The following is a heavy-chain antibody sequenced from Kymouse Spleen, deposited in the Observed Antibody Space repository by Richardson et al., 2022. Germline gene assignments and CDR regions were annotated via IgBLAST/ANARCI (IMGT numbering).Heavy chain of an antibody. CDR3: ARTGYGSGSLYFQH. D-gene: IGHD3-10*01. J-gene: IGHJ1*01. Sequence: QVQLQQWGAGLLKPSETLSLTCAVYGGSFSGYYWSWIRQPPGKGLEWIGEINHSGSTNYNPSLKSRVTISVDTSKNQFSLKLSSVTAADTAVYYCARTGYGSGSLYFQHWGQGTLVTVSS. V-gene: IGHV4-34*01. CDR2: INHSGST. CDR1: GGSFSGYY.